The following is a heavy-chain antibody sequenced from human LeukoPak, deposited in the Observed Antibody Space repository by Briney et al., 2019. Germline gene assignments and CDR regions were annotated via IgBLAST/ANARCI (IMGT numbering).Heavy chain of an antibody. V-gene: IGHV1-18*01. D-gene: IGHD2-15*01. CDR3: ARLSPPIASFCSGGTCYSGGFDP. Sequence: ASVKVSCKTSGYTFTSHGITWVRRAPGQGLEWMGWITTYNGNTYYAQKLQGRVTMTADTSTSTAYMELRSLRSDDTAVYYCARLSPPIASFCSGGTCYSGGFDPWGQGTLVTVSS. CDR2: ITTYNGNT. J-gene: IGHJ5*02. CDR1: GYTFTSHG.